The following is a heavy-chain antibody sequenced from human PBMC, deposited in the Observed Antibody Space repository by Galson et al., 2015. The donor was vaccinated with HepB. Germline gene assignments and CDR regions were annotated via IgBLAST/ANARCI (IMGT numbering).Heavy chain of an antibody. CDR3: VREGPYYYYGMDV. J-gene: IGHJ6*02. Sequence: SVKVSCKASGYTFSTYSITWVRQAPGQGLEWMGWISPYNYDTKYARKFQGRVTMTTDTFTSTAYMELRSLRSEDTAVYYCVREGPYYYYGMDVWGQGTTVTVSS. V-gene: IGHV1-18*01. CDR1: GYTFSTYS. CDR2: ISPYNYDT.